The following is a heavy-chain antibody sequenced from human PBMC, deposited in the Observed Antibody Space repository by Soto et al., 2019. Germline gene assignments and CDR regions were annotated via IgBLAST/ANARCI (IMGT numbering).Heavy chain of an antibody. CDR3: ARDRSPNLYYCYYGMDV. J-gene: IGHJ6*02. CDR2: ISAYNGNT. V-gene: IGHV1-18*01. Sequence: QVQLVQSGAEVKKPGASVKVSCKASGYTFTSYGISWVRQAPGQGLEWMGWISAYNGNTNYAQKLQGRVTMTTDTSTSTAYMELRSLRSDDTAVYYCARDRSPNLYYCYYGMDVWGHGTTVTVSS. CDR1: GYTFTSYG.